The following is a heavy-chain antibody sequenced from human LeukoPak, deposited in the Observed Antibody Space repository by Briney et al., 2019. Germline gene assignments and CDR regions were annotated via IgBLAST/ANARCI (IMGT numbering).Heavy chain of an antibody. V-gene: IGHV4-4*07. Sequence: TSETLSLTCTVSGGSISSYHWSWIRQPAGKGLEWIGRIYTRGTTNYNPSLKSRVTMSVDTSNNQLSLNLNSVTAADTAVYYCAKSTTPQYYMDVWGKGTTATVSS. D-gene: IGHD2-2*01. CDR1: GGSISSYH. J-gene: IGHJ6*03. CDR2: IYTRGTT. CDR3: AKSTTPQYYMDV.